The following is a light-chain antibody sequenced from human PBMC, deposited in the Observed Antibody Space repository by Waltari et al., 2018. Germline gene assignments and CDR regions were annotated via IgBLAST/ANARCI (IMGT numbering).Light chain of an antibody. Sequence: EIVMTQSPATLSVSPGERATLSCRASQSVRSNVAWYQQKPGQAPRLLIYGASTRATGIPARFSGSGSDTEFTLTISSLQSEDFAVYYCQQHHSAPLTFGGGTKVEI. CDR3: QQHHSAPLT. J-gene: IGKJ4*01. CDR2: GAS. V-gene: IGKV3-15*01. CDR1: QSVRSN.